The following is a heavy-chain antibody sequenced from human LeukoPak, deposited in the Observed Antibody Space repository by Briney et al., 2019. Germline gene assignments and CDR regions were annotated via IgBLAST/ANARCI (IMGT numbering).Heavy chain of an antibody. J-gene: IGHJ6*03. CDR2: IYTSGST. V-gene: IGHV4-61*02. CDR1: GGSISSGSYY. Sequence: PSETLSLTCTVSGGSISSGSYYWSWIRQPAGKGLEWIGRIYTSGSTNYNPSLKSRVTISVDTSKNQFSLKLSSVTAADTAVYYCAREGQLDYYYYYYMDVWGKGTTVTVSS. D-gene: IGHD6-6*01. CDR3: AREGQLDYYYYYYMDV.